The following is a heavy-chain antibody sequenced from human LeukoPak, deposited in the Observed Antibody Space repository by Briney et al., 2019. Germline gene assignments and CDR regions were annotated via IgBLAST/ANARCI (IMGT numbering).Heavy chain of an antibody. J-gene: IGHJ4*02. CDR1: GYSFPNFW. CDR3: ARRRKETYNSYYFDS. D-gene: IGHD1-1*01. Sequence: HGESLKISCKGSGYSFPNFWIGWVRQMPGKGLEWLGIIYPGDSDTRYGPSFQGQVTISADKSITTPYLQWNSLKASDTAIYYCARRRKETYNSYYFDSWGQGTLVTVS. CDR2: IYPGDSDT. V-gene: IGHV5-51*01.